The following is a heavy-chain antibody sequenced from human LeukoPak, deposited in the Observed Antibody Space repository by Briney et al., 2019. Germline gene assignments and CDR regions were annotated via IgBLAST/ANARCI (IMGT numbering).Heavy chain of an antibody. CDR1: GGSISSHY. V-gene: IGHV4-59*11. Sequence: SETLSLTCTVSGGSISSHYWSWIRQPPGKGLEWIGYIYYSGSTNYNPSLKSRVTISVDTSKNQFSLKLSSVTAADTAVYYCAREELVGLRYFDWLLSPLGAFDIWGQGTLVTVSS. D-gene: IGHD3-9*01. CDR2: IYYSGST. J-gene: IGHJ4*02. CDR3: AREELVGLRYFDWLLSPLGAFDI.